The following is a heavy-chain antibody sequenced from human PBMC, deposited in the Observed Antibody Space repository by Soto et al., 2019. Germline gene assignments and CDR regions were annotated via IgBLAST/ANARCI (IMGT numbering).Heavy chain of an antibody. D-gene: IGHD1-26*01. CDR1: GSTFITSW. Sequence: ETLPVSCEGSGSTFITSWLAWVRQMPGKGLEWMGIIYPDDSDTRYSPSFQGQVTFSADKSIRTAYLQWRSLKASDTAMYYCARKSGKRLSRQGPYGMALLGQGT. CDR3: ARKSGKRLSRQGPYGMAL. V-gene: IGHV5-51*01. J-gene: IGHJ6*02. CDR2: IYPDDSDT.